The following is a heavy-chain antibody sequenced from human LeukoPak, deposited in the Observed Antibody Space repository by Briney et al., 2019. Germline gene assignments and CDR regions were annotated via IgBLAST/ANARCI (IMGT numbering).Heavy chain of an antibody. V-gene: IGHV1-46*01. CDR2: INPSGGST. J-gene: IGHJ4*02. Sequence: ASVKVSCKASGYTFTNYYIHWVRQAPGQGLEWMGIINPSGGSTNYAQKFQGRVTMTTDTSTITVYMEVNSLRAEDTAVYYCARDGGYYGSGSYYYFDYWGQGTLVTVSS. CDR3: ARDGGYYGSGSYYYFDY. D-gene: IGHD3-10*01. CDR1: GYTFTNYY.